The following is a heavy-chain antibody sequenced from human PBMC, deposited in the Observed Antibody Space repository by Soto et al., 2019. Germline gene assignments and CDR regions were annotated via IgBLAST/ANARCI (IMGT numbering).Heavy chain of an antibody. D-gene: IGHD6-19*01. V-gene: IGHV3-48*01. J-gene: IGHJ4*02. CDR3: ARDRPVAGTSGIDY. CDR1: GFTFSSYS. Sequence: EVQLVESGGGLVQPGGSLRLSCAASGFTFSSYSMNWVRQAPGTGLEWVSYISSSSSTIYYADSVKGRFTISRDNAKNSLYLQMNSLRAEDTAVYYCARDRPVAGTSGIDYWGQGTLVTVSS. CDR2: ISSSSSTI.